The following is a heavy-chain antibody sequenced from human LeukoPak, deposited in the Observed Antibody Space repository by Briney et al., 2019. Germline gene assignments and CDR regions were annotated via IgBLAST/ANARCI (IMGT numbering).Heavy chain of an antibody. Sequence: SETLSLTCAVYGGSFSGYYWSWIRQPPGKGLEWIGEINHSGSTDYNPSLKSRVTISVDTSKNQFSLKLSSVTAADTAVYYCARDYDGSGSYYDYWGQGTLVTVSS. V-gene: IGHV4-34*01. CDR3: ARDYDGSGSYYDY. CDR2: INHSGST. J-gene: IGHJ4*02. CDR1: GGSFSGYY. D-gene: IGHD3-10*01.